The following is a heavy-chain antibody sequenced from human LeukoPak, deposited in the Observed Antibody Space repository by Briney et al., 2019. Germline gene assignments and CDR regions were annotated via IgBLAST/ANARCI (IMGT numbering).Heavy chain of an antibody. D-gene: IGHD2-2*03. CDR3: ATHRGYCSSTSCQNELELDY. CDR2: ISAYNGNT. CDR1: GYTFTSYG. J-gene: IGHJ4*02. V-gene: IGHV1-18*01. Sequence: ASVKVSCKASGYTFTSYGISWVRQAPGQGLEWMGWISAYNGNTNYAQKLQGRVTMTTDTSTSTAYMELRSLRSDDTAVYYRATHRGYCSSTSCQNELELDYWGQGTLVTVSS.